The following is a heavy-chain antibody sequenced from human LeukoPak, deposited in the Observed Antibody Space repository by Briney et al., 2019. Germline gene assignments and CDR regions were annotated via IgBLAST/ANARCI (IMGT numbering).Heavy chain of an antibody. CDR1: GYTFSDYY. J-gene: IGHJ4*02. V-gene: IGHV1-2*02. Sequence: ASVKVSCMTSGYTFSDYYIHWVRQAPGQGLEWMGWLSPNSGGINSAQQFQGRVTMTRDTSISTAYMDLNRLRSDDTAVYYCARCSTSCSNFDYWGQGTLVTVSS. CDR2: LSPNSGGI. CDR3: ARCSTSCSNFDY. D-gene: IGHD2-2*01.